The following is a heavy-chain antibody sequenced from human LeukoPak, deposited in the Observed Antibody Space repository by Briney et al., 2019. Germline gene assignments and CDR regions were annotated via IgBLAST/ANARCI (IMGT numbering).Heavy chain of an antibody. V-gene: IGHV1-46*01. J-gene: IGHJ6*03. D-gene: IGHD3-22*01. Sequence: ASVKIPCKASGYTFTRHYIHWVRQAPGQGLEWMGIINPSGDVTIYAQSFQGRVTMTRDMSTSTVYMELSSLRSEDTAVYYCARDNYYDTSGLPRGDYYYFYMDVWGKGTTVTVSS. CDR2: INPSGDVT. CDR1: GYTFTRHY. CDR3: ARDNYYDTSGLPRGDYYYFYMDV.